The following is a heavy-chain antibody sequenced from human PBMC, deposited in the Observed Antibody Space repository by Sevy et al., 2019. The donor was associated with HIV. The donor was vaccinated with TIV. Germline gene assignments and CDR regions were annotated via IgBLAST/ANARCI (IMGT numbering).Heavy chain of an antibody. V-gene: IGHV3-7*01. Sequence: GGSLRLSCAASAFSFRSYWMTWVRQAPGKGLEWVANINRDESATNYVGSVKGRFTIFRDNAKNLLYLQMNSLRVDDTAVYYCVTDDRPSGWLFDFWGPGTQVTVSS. CDR2: INRDESAT. CDR3: VTDDRPSGWLFDF. D-gene: IGHD6-19*01. CDR1: AFSFRSYW. J-gene: IGHJ4*02.